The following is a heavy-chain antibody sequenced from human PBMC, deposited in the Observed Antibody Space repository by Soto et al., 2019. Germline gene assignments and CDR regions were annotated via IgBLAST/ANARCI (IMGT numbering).Heavy chain of an antibody. CDR3: ARESNHYQDFFQN. J-gene: IGHJ4*02. D-gene: IGHD2-2*01. V-gene: IGHV1-3*01. Sequence: GASVEVSCKTSGYPFPSFEVHWIRRAPGQRPEWMGGISNAGSGNTKYSQKFQDRLTITGDKRATTVYMALSSLTSEDTATYYCARESNHYQDFFQNWGQGTQVTVSS. CDR2: ISNAGSGNT. CDR1: GYPFPSFE.